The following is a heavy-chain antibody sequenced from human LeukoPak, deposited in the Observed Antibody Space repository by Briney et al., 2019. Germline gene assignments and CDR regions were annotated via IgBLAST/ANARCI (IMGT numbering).Heavy chain of an antibody. CDR2: MSFDGSNT. Sequence: QPGRSLRLSCEASGFTFSTYAMHWVRQAPGKGLEWVAVMSFDGSNTHYADSVKGRFTVSRDNSKNTLYLQMTSLRADDTAVYYCARDAGTWGYGYNFDCWGQGTLVTVSS. CDR1: GFTFSTYA. CDR3: ARDAGTWGYGYNFDC. D-gene: IGHD1-1*01. V-gene: IGHV3-30*04. J-gene: IGHJ4*02.